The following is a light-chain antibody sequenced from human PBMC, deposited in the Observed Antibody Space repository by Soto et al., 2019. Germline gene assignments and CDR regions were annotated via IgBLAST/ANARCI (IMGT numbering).Light chain of an antibody. CDR1: SSNIGAGYD. J-gene: IGLJ1*01. V-gene: IGLV1-40*01. Sequence: QSGLTQPPSVSGAPGQRVTISGTGSSSNIGAGYDVHWYQQRPGTAPKLLIFGNTNRPSGVPDRFSGSKSGTSASLAITGLQAEDEGDYYCQSYDSTLSARYVFGTGTRSPS. CDR2: GNT. CDR3: QSYDSTLSARYV.